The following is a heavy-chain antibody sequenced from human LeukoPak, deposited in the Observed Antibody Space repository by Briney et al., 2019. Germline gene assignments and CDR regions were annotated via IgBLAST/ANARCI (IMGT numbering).Heavy chain of an antibody. V-gene: IGHV5-51*01. Sequence: GESLKISCKGSGYSFTSYWIGWVRQMPGKGLEWMGIIYPGDSDTRYSPSFQGQVTISADKSISTAYLQWSSLKASDTAMYYCARPGEYSGSYSPFDYWGQGTLVTVSS. CDR2: IYPGDSDT. D-gene: IGHD1-26*01. CDR1: GYSFTSYW. CDR3: ARPGEYSGSYSPFDY. J-gene: IGHJ4*02.